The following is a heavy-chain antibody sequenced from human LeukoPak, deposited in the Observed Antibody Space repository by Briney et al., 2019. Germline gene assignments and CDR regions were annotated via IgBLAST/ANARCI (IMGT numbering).Heavy chain of an antibody. V-gene: IGHV6-1*01. CDR2: TYYRSKWYN. D-gene: IGHD4-17*01. J-gene: IGHJ3*01. CDR3: ARGPGLRMGAFDL. CDR1: GDXVSSNSAG. Sequence: SQTLSLTCAISGDXVSSNSAGWNWIRQSPSRGLEWLGRTYYRSKWYNDSAVSVKSRITINPDASKNQFSLQLNSVTPEDTAVYYCARGPGLRMGAFDLWGQGTVVSVSS.